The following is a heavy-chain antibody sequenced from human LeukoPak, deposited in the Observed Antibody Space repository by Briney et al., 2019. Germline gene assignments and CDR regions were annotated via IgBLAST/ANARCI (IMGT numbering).Heavy chain of an antibody. Sequence: SETLSLTCAVYGGSFSGYYWSWIRQPPGKGLEWIGEINHSGSTNYNPSLKSRVTISVDTSKNQFSLKLSSVTAADTAVYYCAREQLGGSSGYYYVHDYWGQGTLVTVSS. D-gene: IGHD3-22*01. CDR3: AREQLGGSSGYYYVHDY. J-gene: IGHJ4*02. CDR2: INHSGST. CDR1: GGSFSGYY. V-gene: IGHV4-34*01.